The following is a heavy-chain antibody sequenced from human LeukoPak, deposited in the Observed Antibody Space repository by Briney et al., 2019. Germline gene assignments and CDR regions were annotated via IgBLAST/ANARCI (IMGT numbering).Heavy chain of an antibody. CDR2: IYHSGST. V-gene: IGHV4-4*02. CDR3: ARVEAAAGNFVGY. CDR1: GGSISSSNW. Sequence: SETLSLTCAVSGGSISSSNWWSWVRQPPGKGLERIGEIYHSGSTNYNPSLKSRVTISVDKSKNQFSLKLSSVTAADTAVYYCARVEAAAGNFVGYWGQGTLVTVSS. D-gene: IGHD6-13*01. J-gene: IGHJ4*02.